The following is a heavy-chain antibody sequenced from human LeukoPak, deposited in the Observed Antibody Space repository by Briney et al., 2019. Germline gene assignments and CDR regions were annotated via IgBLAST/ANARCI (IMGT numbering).Heavy chain of an antibody. Sequence: GGSLRLSCAASGFTFSSYWMHWARQAPGKGLEWVAVISSDERTTYYADSVKGRFTISRDLSKSTLYLQMDSLTGEDTAVYYCAKEKAHAHPVDYWGQGTLVTVSS. CDR1: GFTFSSYW. J-gene: IGHJ4*02. V-gene: IGHV3-30*18. CDR3: AKEKAHAHPVDY. CDR2: ISSDERTT.